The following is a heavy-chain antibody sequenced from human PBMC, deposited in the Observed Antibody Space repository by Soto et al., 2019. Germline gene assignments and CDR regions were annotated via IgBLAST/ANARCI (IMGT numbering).Heavy chain of an antibody. D-gene: IGHD6-19*01. CDR2: ISNNSNNK. J-gene: IGHJ4*02. V-gene: IGHV3-33*08. Sequence: GGSLRLSCAASGFTFSSYSMNWVRQAPGKGLEWVAVISNNSNNKYYADSVKGRFTISRDNSKNTVYLQMNSLRAEDTAVYYCARDRSGWYLLDYWGQGTLVTVSS. CDR1: GFTFSSYS. CDR3: ARDRSGWYLLDY.